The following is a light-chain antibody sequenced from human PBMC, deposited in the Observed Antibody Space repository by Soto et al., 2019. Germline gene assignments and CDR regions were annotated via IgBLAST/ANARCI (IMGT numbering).Light chain of an antibody. Sequence: QSVLTQPPSASATPGQMVTISCSGNSSNIGSNYVYWYQQIPGTAPKLLIFNNNQRPSGVPDRFSGSKSGTSASLAISGLRSGDEADYHCAAWDDSLSGQVFGGGTQLTVL. CDR3: AAWDDSLSGQV. CDR2: NNN. CDR1: SSNIGSNY. J-gene: IGLJ7*01. V-gene: IGLV1-47*02.